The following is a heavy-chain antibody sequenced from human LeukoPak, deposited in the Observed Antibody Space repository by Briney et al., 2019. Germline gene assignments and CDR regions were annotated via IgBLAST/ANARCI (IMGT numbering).Heavy chain of an antibody. Sequence: ASVKVSCKASGYTFTGYYMHWVRQVPGQGLEWMGWINPNSGGTNYAQKFQGRVTMTRDTSVSTAYMELSRLRSDDTAVYYRARVKYSYGSGYFDYWGQGTLVTVSS. J-gene: IGHJ4*02. CDR3: ARVKYSYGSGYFDY. CDR1: GYTFTGYY. V-gene: IGHV1-2*02. D-gene: IGHD5-18*01. CDR2: INPNSGGT.